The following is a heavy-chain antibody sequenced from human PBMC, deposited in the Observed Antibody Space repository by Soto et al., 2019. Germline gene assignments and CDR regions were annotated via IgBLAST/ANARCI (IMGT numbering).Heavy chain of an antibody. CDR3: ATRHCTGPSCYDSDYYHYGLDV. D-gene: IGHD2-2*01. CDR2: INPNSGGT. CDR1: GYTFGGYY. Sequence: AASVKVSCKASGYTFGGYYIHWVRQAPGQGLEWMGWINPNSGGTNYAQKFQGWVTMTRDTSISTAYMELSRLRSDDTAVYYCATRHCTGPSCYDSDYYHYGLDVWGQGTPVTVSS. V-gene: IGHV1-2*04. J-gene: IGHJ6*02.